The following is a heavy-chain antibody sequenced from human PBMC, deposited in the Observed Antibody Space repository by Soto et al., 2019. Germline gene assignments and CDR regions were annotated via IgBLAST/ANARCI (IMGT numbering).Heavy chain of an antibody. CDR3: ARALIQLWPHYYYGMDV. V-gene: IGHV4-30-4*01. CDR2: IYYSGNT. Sequence: SETLSLTCTVSGGSISSGDYYWSWIRQPPGQGLEWIGYIYYSGNTYYNPALNSRVTISVETSKNQFSLKKTSVTAADTAVYYCARALIQLWPHYYYGMDVWGQGTTVTVSS. D-gene: IGHD5-18*01. CDR1: GGSISSGDYY. J-gene: IGHJ6*02.